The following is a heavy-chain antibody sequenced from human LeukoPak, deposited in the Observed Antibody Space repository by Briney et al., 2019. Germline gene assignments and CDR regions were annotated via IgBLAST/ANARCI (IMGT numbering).Heavy chain of an antibody. J-gene: IGHJ6*03. CDR1: GYTFTGYY. D-gene: IGHD5-12*01. CDR2: INPNSGGT. CDR3: ARDGYDYFYYYYMDV. Sequence: ASVKVSCKASGYTFTGYYMHWVRQAPGQGLEWMGWINPNSGGTNYAQKFQGRVTMTRDTSISTAYMELSRLRSDDTAVYYCARDGYDYFYYYYMDVWGKGTTVTVSS. V-gene: IGHV1-2*02.